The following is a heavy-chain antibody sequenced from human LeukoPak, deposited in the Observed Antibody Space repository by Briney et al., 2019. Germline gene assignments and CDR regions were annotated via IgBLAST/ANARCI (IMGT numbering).Heavy chain of an antibody. D-gene: IGHD6-13*01. V-gene: IGHV3-30*02. CDR2: IQDDGSNQ. CDR3: AKAGYSSSPSAPLDY. J-gene: IGHJ4*02. Sequence: TRGSLRLSSAASGFLFSSYGMHWVRQAPGKGLEWVAFIQDDGSNQYYADSVKGRFTISRDNSKNTLYLQMNSRRAEDTAVYYCAKAGYSSSPSAPLDYWGQGTLVTVSS. CDR1: GFLFSSYG.